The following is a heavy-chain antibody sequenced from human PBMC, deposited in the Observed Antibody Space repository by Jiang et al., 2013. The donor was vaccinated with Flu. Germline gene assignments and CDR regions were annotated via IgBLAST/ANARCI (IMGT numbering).Heavy chain of an antibody. V-gene: IGHV2-5*02. CDR3: AHRPGLWSGRNWFDP. Sequence: SLSTSGVGVGWIRQPPGKALEWLALIYWDDAKRYSPSLKTRLTITKDTSKNQVVLTMTNMDPVDTATYYCAHRPGLWSGRNWFDPWGQGTLVTVSS. CDR2: IYWDDAK. CDR1: SLSTSGVG. D-gene: IGHD3-3*01. J-gene: IGHJ5*02.